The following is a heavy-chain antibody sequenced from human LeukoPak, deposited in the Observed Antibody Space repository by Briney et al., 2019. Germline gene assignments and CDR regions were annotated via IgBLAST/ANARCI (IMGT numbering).Heavy chain of an antibody. J-gene: IGHJ3*02. CDR2: INVGNGNR. D-gene: IGHD6-13*01. V-gene: IGHV1-3*01. Sequence: ASVKLSCKSAGYAFTICAMHWVRHRHGQRHEWMGWINVGNGNRKYSQKFQGRGTITRDTSASTAYMELSSRTCEDTAGYYCATRIAAPGYQNAFDIWGQGTMVTVSS. CDR1: GYAFTICA. CDR3: ATRIAAPGYQNAFDI.